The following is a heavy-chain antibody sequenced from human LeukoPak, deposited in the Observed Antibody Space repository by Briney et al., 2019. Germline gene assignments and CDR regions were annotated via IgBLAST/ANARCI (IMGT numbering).Heavy chain of an antibody. J-gene: IGHJ4*02. CDR1: GFTFSNYA. CDR3: AKDFLYNVVDY. CDR2: ISGSGSSS. D-gene: IGHD3-10*01. V-gene: IGHV3-23*01. Sequence: GGSLRLSCAASGFTFSNYAMTWVRQAPGMGLEWVSSISGSGSSSYYADSVEGRFTVSRDNSKSTLHLQMNSLRAEDTAVYYCAKDFLYNVVDYWGQGTLVAVSS.